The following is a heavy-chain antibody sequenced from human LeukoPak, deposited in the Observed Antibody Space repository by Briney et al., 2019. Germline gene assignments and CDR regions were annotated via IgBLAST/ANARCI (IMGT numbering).Heavy chain of an antibody. CDR1: GYAFTGYY. CDR3: AREGLSSTTWHICDY. D-gene: IGHD2-2*01. V-gene: IGHV1-2*02. CDR2: ISPTSGGS. J-gene: IGHJ4*02. Sequence: ASVKVSCKASGYAFTGYYIHWVRQAPGQGLEWMGWISPTSGGSVYAQTFQGRVTMTRDTSISTAYMELSGLTSDDTAVYYCAREGLSSTTWHICDYWGQGTLVTVSS.